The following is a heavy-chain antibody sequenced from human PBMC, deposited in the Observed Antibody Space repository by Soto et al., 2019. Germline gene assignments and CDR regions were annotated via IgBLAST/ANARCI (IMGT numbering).Heavy chain of an antibody. D-gene: IGHD3-3*01. CDR1: GGSISSSSYY. CDR2: IYYSGST. V-gene: IGHV4-39*01. Sequence: LSLTCTVSGGSISSSSYYWGWIRQPPGKGLEWIGSIYYSGSTYYNPSLKSRVTISVDTSKNQFSLKLSSVTAADTAVYYCARLYYDFWSGPFDYWGQGTLVTVSS. CDR3: ARLYYDFWSGPFDY. J-gene: IGHJ4*02.